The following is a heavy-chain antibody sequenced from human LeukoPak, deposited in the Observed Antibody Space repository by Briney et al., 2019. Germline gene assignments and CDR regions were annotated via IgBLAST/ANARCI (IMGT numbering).Heavy chain of an antibody. D-gene: IGHD5-12*01. CDR2: INHSGST. V-gene: IGHV4-34*01. CDR3: ARTYSGYDYGLPNFDS. J-gene: IGHJ4*02. CDR1: GGSFSGYY. Sequence: SETLSLTCAVYGGSFSGYYWSWIRQPPGKGLEWIGEINHSGSTNYNPSLKSRVTISVDTSKNQFSLKLSSVTAADTAVYYCARTYSGYDYGLPNFDSWGQGTLVTVSS.